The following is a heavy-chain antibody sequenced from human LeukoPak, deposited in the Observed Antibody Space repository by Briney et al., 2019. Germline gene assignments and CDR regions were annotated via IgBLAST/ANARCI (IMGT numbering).Heavy chain of an antibody. J-gene: IGHJ4*02. Sequence: ASVKVSCKASGYTFTSYYMHWVRQAPGQGLEWMGIINPSGGSTSYAQKSQGRVTMTRDTSTSTVYMELSSLRSEDTAVYYCARDLTSGTAFDYWGQGTLVTVSS. CDR2: INPSGGST. CDR1: GYTFTSYY. D-gene: IGHD1-26*01. CDR3: ARDLTSGTAFDY. V-gene: IGHV1-46*01.